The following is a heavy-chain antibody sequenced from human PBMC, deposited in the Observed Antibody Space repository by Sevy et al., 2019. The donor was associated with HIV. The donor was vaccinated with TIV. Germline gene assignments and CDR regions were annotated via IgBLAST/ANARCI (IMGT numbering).Heavy chain of an antibody. Sequence: ASVKVSCKASGYTFTSYGISWVRQAPGQGLEWMGWISAYNGNTNYAQKLQGRVTMTTDTSTSTAYMERRSLRSDDTAVYYCARVPDYYDSSGYYYYVYYFDYWGQGTLVTVSS. J-gene: IGHJ4*02. CDR1: GYTFTSYG. CDR3: ARVPDYYDSSGYYYYVYYFDY. V-gene: IGHV1-18*01. CDR2: ISAYNGNT. D-gene: IGHD3-22*01.